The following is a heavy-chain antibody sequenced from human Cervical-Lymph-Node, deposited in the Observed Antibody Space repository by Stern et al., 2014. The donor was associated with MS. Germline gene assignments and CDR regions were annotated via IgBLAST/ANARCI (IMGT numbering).Heavy chain of an antibody. J-gene: IGHJ4*02. CDR1: GGSISSAEYY. V-gene: IGHV4-30-4*01. D-gene: IGHD5-24*01. CDR3: SRDADGYSLVFGY. Sequence: VQLQESGPGLVKPSQTLSLTCAVTGGSISSAEYYWSWIRQSPGKGLEWIGYIHNSGTTYYNPSLKSRVTITGDTSKNQFSLKLRSVTAADTAVYYCSRDADGYSLVFGYWGRGTLVTVSS. CDR2: IHNSGTT.